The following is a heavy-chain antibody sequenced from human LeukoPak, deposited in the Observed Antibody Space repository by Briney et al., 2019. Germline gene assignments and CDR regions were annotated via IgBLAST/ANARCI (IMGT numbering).Heavy chain of an antibody. CDR2: INHSGST. V-gene: IGHV4-34*01. Sequence: SETLSLTCAVYGGSLSGYYWSWIRQPPGKGLEWIGEINHSGSTNYNPSLKSRVTISVDTSKNQFSLKLSSVTAADTAVYYCARGKIVVVTAIDYWGQGTLVTVSS. CDR1: GGSLSGYY. D-gene: IGHD2-21*02. CDR3: ARGKIVVVTAIDY. J-gene: IGHJ4*02.